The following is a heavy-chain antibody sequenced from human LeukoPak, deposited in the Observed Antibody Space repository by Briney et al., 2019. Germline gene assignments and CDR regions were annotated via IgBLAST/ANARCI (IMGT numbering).Heavy chain of an antibody. Sequence: ASVKVSCKASGYTFTDYFIHWVRQAPGQGLEWMGIISPNGGTTNYAQKFQDRVTMTRDTSTSTVYMELSSLRSEDTAVYYCATADKFSNWYVFDYWGQGTLVTVSS. CDR3: ATADKFSNWYVFDY. D-gene: IGHD6-13*01. CDR2: ISPNGGTT. V-gene: IGHV1-46*01. CDR1: GYTFTDYF. J-gene: IGHJ4*02.